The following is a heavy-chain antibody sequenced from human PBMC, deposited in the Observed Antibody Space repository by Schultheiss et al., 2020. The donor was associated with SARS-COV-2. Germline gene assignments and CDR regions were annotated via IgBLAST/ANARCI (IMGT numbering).Heavy chain of an antibody. CDR1: GFTVSSNY. J-gene: IGHJ4*02. D-gene: IGHD3-3*01. V-gene: IGHV3-15*01. CDR3: TRRFDTIHTDFDY. CDR2: IKSKTDGGTT. Sequence: GGSLRLSCAASGFTVSSNYMSWVRQAPGKGLEWVGRIKSKTDGGTTDYAAPVKGRFTISRDDSKNTLYLQMNSLKTEDTAVYYCTRRFDTIHTDFDYWGQGTLVTVSS.